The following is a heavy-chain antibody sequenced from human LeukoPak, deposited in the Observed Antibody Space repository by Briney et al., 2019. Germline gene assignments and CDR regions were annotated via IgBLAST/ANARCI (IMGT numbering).Heavy chain of an antibody. CDR2: ISYDGSNK. Sequence: GRSLRLSCAASGFTFSSYGMHWVRQAPGKGLEWVAVISYDGSNKYYADSVKGRFTISRDNSKNTLYLQMNSLRAEDTAVYYCARAKMPRYYYGSGSYPANGYYYMDVWGKGTTVTVSS. CDR1: GFTFSSYG. D-gene: IGHD3-10*01. V-gene: IGHV3-30*03. J-gene: IGHJ6*03. CDR3: ARAKMPRYYYGSGSYPANGYYYMDV.